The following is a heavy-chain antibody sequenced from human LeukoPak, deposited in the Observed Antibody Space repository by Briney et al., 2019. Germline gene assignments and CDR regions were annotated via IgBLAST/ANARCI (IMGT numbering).Heavy chain of an antibody. V-gene: IGHV1-2*02. CDR1: GYTFTGYY. CDR3: ASSIAVAAPTDY. Sequence: ASVKVSCKASGYTFTGYYMHWVRQAPGQGLEWMGWINPNSGGTNYAQKFQGRVTMTRDTSISTACMELSRLRSDDTAVYYCASSIAVAAPTDYWGQGTLVTVSS. D-gene: IGHD6-19*01. J-gene: IGHJ4*02. CDR2: INPNSGGT.